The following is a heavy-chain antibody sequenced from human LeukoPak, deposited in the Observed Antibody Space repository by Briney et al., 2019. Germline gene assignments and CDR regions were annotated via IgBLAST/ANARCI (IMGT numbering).Heavy chain of an antibody. CDR2: INHRGST. D-gene: IGHD3-22*01. J-gene: IGHJ4*02. CDR1: GGSFSGYY. V-gene: IGHV4-34*01. CDR3: ARAHIHYYDSSGYPGTPLPDY. Sequence: PSETLSLTCAVYGGSFSGYYWGWIRQPPGKGLERIGEINHRGSTNYNPSLKSRVTISVDTSKNQFSLKLRSVTAAETAVYYCARAHIHYYDSSGYPGTPLPDYWGQGTLVTVSS.